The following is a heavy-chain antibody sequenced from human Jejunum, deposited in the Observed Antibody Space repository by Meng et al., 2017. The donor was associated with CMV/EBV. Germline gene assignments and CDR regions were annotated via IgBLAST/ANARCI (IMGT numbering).Heavy chain of an antibody. Sequence: NTNSHWWSWERQPPGKGLKWIGEVSTTASINYNPSHKSRVTISGDRSKNQFSLKLTYLTAADTAVYYCARSRCTRTTCYTGTFEYWGQGILVTVSS. D-gene: IGHD2-2*02. J-gene: IGHJ4*02. CDR1: NTNSHW. CDR2: VSTTASI. CDR3: ARSRCTRTTCYTGTFEY. V-gene: IGHV4-4*02.